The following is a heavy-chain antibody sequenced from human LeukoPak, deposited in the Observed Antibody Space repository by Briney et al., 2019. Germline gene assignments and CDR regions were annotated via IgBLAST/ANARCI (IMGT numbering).Heavy chain of an antibody. CDR3: AKDRNYYGSGSYSDY. CDR2: ISGSGGST. J-gene: IGHJ4*02. CDR1: GFTFSSYA. D-gene: IGHD3-10*01. V-gene: IGHV3-23*01. Sequence: GGSLRLSCAASGFTFSSYAMSWVRQAPGKGLEWVSAISGSGGSTYYADSVKGRFTISRDNSKNTLYLQMNSLRAEDTAVCYCAKDRNYYGSGSYSDYWGQGTLVTVSS.